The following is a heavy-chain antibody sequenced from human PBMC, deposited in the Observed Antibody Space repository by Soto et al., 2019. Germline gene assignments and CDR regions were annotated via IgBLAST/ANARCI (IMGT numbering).Heavy chain of an antibody. D-gene: IGHD3-10*01. CDR3: ARDLGYGSGTYYKDWFDP. J-gene: IGHJ5*02. CDR1: GYTFTSYY. V-gene: IGHV1-18*04. CDR2: ISAYNGNT. Sequence: ASVKVSCKASGYTFTSYYMHWVRQAPGQGLEWMGWISAYNGNTNYAQKLQGRVTMTTDTSTSTAYMELRSLRSDDTAVYYCARDLGYGSGTYYKDWFDPWGQGTLVTVSS.